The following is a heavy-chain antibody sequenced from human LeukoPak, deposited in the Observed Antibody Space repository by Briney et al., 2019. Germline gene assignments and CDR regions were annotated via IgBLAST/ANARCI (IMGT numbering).Heavy chain of an antibody. CDR2: ISGSGGST. V-gene: IGHV3-23*01. Sequence: GGSLRLSCAASGFTFSDYYMSWIRQAPGKGLEWVSAISGSGGSTYYADSVKGRFTISRDNSKNTLYLQMNSLRAEDTAVYYCAKESQRVPGDYWGQGTLVTVSS. CDR3: AKESQRVPGDY. CDR1: GFTFSDYY. D-gene: IGHD2-2*01. J-gene: IGHJ4*02.